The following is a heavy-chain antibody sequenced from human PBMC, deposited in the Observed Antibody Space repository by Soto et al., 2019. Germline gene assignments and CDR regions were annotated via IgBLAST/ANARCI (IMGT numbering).Heavy chain of an antibody. V-gene: IGHV3-33*01. D-gene: IGHD5-18*01. CDR2: IWYDGSNK. CDR3: ARDRITAGLDY. J-gene: IGHJ4*02. Sequence: QVQLVESGGGVVQPGRSLRLSCAASGFTFSSYGMHWVPQAPGNGLEWVAVIWYDGSNKYYADSVKGRFTISRDNSKNTLYLQMNSLRAEDTAVYYCARDRITAGLDYWGQGTLVTVSS. CDR1: GFTFSSYG.